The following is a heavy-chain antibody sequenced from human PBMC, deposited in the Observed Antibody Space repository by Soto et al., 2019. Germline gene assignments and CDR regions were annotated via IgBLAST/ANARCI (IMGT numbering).Heavy chain of an antibody. CDR3: AKDLGERAMDV. D-gene: IGHD7-27*01. CDR1: GFTFSRYG. CDR2: ISYDGSNK. J-gene: IGHJ6*02. Sequence: QVQLVESGGGVVQPGRSLRFSCAASGFTFSRYGMHWVHQAPGKGLEWVAVISYDGSNKYYADSDSVKGRFTISRDNSKNTLYLQMNSLRAEDTAVYYCAKDLGERAMDVWGQGTTVTVSS. V-gene: IGHV3-30*18.